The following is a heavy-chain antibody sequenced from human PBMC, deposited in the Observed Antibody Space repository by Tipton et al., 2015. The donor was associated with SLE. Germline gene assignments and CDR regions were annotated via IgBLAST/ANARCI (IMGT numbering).Heavy chain of an antibody. V-gene: IGHV3-33*01. CDR2: IWYDGSNK. CDR1: GFTFSSYG. D-gene: IGHD6-19*01. Sequence: SGFTFSSYGMHWVRQAPGKGLEWVAVIWYDGSNKYYADSVKGRFTISRDNSKNTLYLQMNGLRAEDTAVYYCAREIAVAGTGAFDIWGQGTMVTVSS. J-gene: IGHJ3*02. CDR3: AREIAVAGTGAFDI.